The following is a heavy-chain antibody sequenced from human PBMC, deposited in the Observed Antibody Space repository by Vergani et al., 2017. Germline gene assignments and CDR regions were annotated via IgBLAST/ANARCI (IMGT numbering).Heavy chain of an antibody. CDR2: ISSSSSYI. V-gene: IGHV3-21*01. D-gene: IGHD3-3*01. CDR3: ARDYDFWSGPAGQRYNWFDP. Sequence: EVQLVESGGVVVQPGGSLRLSCAASGFTFSSYSMNWVRQAPGKGLEWVSSISSSSSYIYYADSVKGRFTISRDNAKKSLYLQMNSLRAEDTAVYYCARDYDFWSGPAGQRYNWFDPWGQGTLVTVSS. J-gene: IGHJ5*02. CDR1: GFTFSSYS.